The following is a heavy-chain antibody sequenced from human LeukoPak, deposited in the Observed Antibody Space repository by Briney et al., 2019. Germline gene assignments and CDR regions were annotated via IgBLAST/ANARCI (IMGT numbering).Heavy chain of an antibody. CDR1: GGPISSSSYY. V-gene: IGHV4-39*07. D-gene: IGHD3-22*01. J-gene: IGHJ4*02. Sequence: SETLSLTCTVSGGPISSSSYYWGWIRQPPGKGLEWIGSIYYSGSTYYNPSLKSRVTISVDTSKNQFSLKLSSVTAADTAVYYCARDRPDYYDSSGYSFDYWGQGTLVTVSS. CDR3: ARDRPDYYDSSGYSFDY. CDR2: IYYSGST.